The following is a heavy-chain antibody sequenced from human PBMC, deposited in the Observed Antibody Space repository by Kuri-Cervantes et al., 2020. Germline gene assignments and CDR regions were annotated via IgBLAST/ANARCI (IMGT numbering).Heavy chain of an antibody. CDR3: ASDDVRHVAALAVVFDY. CDR1: GYTFTSYG. CDR2: ISAYNGDT. Sequence: ASVKVSCKGSGYTFTSYGISWVRQAPGQGLEWMGWISAYNGDTNYAQKLQGRVSMTTDTSTNTTYMELRSLRSEDTAIYYCASDDVRHVAALAVVFDYWGQGTLVTVSS. J-gene: IGHJ5*01. D-gene: IGHD3-10*02. V-gene: IGHV1-18*01.